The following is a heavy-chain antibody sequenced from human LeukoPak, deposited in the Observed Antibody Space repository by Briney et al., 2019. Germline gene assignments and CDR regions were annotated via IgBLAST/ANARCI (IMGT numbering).Heavy chain of an antibody. CDR2: ISSSSSTI. CDR3: ARDANRFLEWLSSYSYYGMDV. V-gene: IGHV3-48*02. CDR1: GFTFSSYS. Sequence: GGSLRLSCAASGFTFSSYSMNWVRQAPGKGLEWVSYISSSSSTIYYADSVEGRFTISRDNAKNSLYLQMTSLRDEDTAVYYCARDANRFLEWLSSYSYYGMDVWGQGTTVTVSS. J-gene: IGHJ6*02. D-gene: IGHD3-3*01.